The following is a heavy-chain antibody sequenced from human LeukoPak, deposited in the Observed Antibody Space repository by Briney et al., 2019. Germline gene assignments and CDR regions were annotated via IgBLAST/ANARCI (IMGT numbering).Heavy chain of an antibody. Sequence: PGGSLRLSCAASGFTFSSYAMHWVRQAPGKGLKWVAVISYDGSNKYYADSVKGRFTISRDNSKNTLYLQMNSLRAEDTAVYYCARDRKPAATILYYFDYWGQGTLVTVSS. CDR2: ISYDGSNK. D-gene: IGHD2-2*01. J-gene: IGHJ4*02. V-gene: IGHV3-30-3*01. CDR1: GFTFSSYA. CDR3: ARDRKPAATILYYFDY.